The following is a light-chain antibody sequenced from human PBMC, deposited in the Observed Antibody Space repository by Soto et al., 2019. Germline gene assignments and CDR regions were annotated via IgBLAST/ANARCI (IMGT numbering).Light chain of an antibody. J-gene: IGLJ2*01. V-gene: IGLV2-18*01. CDR1: GSDVGSYDR. Sequence: QSALTQPPSVSGSPGQSVTISCTGTGSDVGSYDRVSWFQQTPGSAPKVIIYEVSHRPSGVPDRFSGSRSGNTASLTISGLQAKDEADYYCSLHAGSSTHVVLGGGTKLTVL. CDR3: SLHAGSSTHVV. CDR2: EVS.